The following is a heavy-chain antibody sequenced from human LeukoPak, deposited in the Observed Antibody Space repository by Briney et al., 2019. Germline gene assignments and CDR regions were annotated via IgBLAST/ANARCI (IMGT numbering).Heavy chain of an antibody. CDR1: GFTFTTYA. CDR3: ARDGGSYLQPTDF. V-gene: IGHV3-23*01. J-gene: IGHJ4*02. CDR2: ITGSGAGT. Sequence: GGSLILSCAASGFTFTTYAMTWVRQAPGKGLEWVSSITGSGAGTYYADSVKGRFTISRDNSKNTLYLQMNSLRAEDTALYHCARDGGSYLQPTDFWGQGTLVTVSS. D-gene: IGHD1-26*01.